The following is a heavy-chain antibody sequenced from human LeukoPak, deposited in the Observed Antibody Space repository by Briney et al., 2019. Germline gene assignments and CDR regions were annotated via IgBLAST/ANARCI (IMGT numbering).Heavy chain of an antibody. CDR2: INWNSALI. CDR3: AKTPVASNWNFFDS. CDR1: GFIFDDYA. J-gene: IGHJ4*02. Sequence: HAGGSLRLSCATSGFIFDDYALHWVRQAPGKGLEWVSSINWNSALIVYADSMKGRFTISRDSAKSSLFLQMNSLRVEDTALYYCAKTPVASNWNFFDSWGQGALVTVSS. V-gene: IGHV3-9*01. D-gene: IGHD1-1*01.